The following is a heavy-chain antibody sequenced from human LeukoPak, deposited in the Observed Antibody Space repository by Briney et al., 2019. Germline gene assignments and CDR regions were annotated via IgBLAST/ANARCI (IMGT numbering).Heavy chain of an antibody. D-gene: IGHD1-26*01. CDR1: GGTFSSYA. CDR3: ARGQWEPCYYYYYMDV. J-gene: IGHJ6*03. V-gene: IGHV1-69*01. Sequence: SVKVSCKASGGTFSSYAISWVRQAPGQGLEWMGGIIPIFGTANYAQKFQGRVTITADESTSTAYMKLSSLRSEDTAVYYCARGQWEPCYYYYYMDVWGKGTTVTVSS. CDR2: IIPIFGTA.